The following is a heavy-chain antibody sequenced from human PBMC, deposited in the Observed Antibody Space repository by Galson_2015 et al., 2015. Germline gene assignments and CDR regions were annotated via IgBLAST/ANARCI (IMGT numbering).Heavy chain of an antibody. J-gene: IGHJ4*02. CDR2: IYYSGST. CDR1: GGSISSSSYY. D-gene: IGHD2-21*02. Sequence: ETLSLTCPVSGGSISSSSYYWGWIRPPPGKGLEWIGSIYYSGSTYYNPSLKSRVTISVDTSKNQFSLKLSSVTAADTAVYYCASGFLHILVVTAFDYWGQGTLVTVSS. V-gene: IGHV4-39*01. CDR3: ASGFLHILVVTAFDY.